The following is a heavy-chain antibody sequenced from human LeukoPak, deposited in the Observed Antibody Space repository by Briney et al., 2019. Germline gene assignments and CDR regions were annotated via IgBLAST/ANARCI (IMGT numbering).Heavy chain of an antibody. CDR1: GFTFSSYW. Sequence: PGGSLRLSCAASGFTFSSYWMSWVRQAPGKGLEWVANIKQDGSEKYYVDSVKGRFTISRDNAKNSLYLQMNSLRAEDTAVYYCAREWAVAALYGMNVWGQGTTVTVSS. V-gene: IGHV3-7*01. CDR3: AREWAVAALYGMNV. J-gene: IGHJ6*02. D-gene: IGHD6-19*01. CDR2: IKQDGSEK.